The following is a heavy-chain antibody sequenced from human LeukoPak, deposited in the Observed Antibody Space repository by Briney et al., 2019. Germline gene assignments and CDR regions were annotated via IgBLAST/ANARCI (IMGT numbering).Heavy chain of an antibody. D-gene: IGHD2-15*01. CDR2: IYPGDSDT. V-gene: IGHV5-51*01. CDR1: GCRFTTYW. CDR3: ARNHDDCSGGTCSFDP. J-gene: IGHJ5*02. Sequence: GESLQISCQGSGCRFTTYWIAWVRPMPGKGLGGMGIIYPGDSDTRYSPSFQGQVTISADKSISTAYLQWSSLKASDTAMYYCARNHDDCSGGTCSFDPWGQGTLVTVSS.